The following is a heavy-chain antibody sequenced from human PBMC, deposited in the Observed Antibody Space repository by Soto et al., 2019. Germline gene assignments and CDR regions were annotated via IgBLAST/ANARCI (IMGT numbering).Heavy chain of an antibody. Sequence: QVKLVQSGAEVKKPGASLKVSCQPSGYTFTSYDINWVRQATGQGLEWMGWMNPNSGNTVYAQKFQGRVTMTRNTTISTAYMELSSLRSEDTAVYYCARGGGYSYGYAYWGQGTLVTVSS. CDR1: GYTFTSYD. J-gene: IGHJ4*02. CDR2: MNPNSGNT. CDR3: ARGGGYSYGYAY. D-gene: IGHD5-18*01. V-gene: IGHV1-8*01.